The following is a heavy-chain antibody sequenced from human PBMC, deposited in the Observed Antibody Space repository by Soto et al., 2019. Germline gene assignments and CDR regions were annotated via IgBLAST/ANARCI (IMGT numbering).Heavy chain of an antibody. J-gene: IGHJ6*02. CDR2: ISYDGSNK. V-gene: IGHV3-30*18. CDR3: AKDDLGYSSYSYYGMDV. CDR1: GFTFSSYG. D-gene: IGHD5-18*01. Sequence: GGSLRLSCAASGFTFSSYGMHWVRQAPGKGLEWVAVISYDGSNKYYADSVKGRFTISRDNSKNTLYLQMNSLRAEDTAVYYCAKDDLGYSSYSYYGMDVWGQGTTVTVSS.